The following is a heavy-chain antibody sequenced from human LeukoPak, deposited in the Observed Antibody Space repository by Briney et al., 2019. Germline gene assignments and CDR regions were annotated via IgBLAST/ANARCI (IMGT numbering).Heavy chain of an antibody. CDR2: IIPILGIA. V-gene: IGHV1-69*04. Sequence: ASVKVSCKASGGTFSSYVISWVRQAPGQGLEWMGRIIPILGIANYAQNFQGRVTITADKSTSTAYMELSSLRSEDTAVYYCATARAALGRVGPYQYYGMDAWGQGTTVTVSS. CDR1: GGTFSSYV. D-gene: IGHD6-13*01. J-gene: IGHJ6*02. CDR3: ATARAALGRVGPYQYYGMDA.